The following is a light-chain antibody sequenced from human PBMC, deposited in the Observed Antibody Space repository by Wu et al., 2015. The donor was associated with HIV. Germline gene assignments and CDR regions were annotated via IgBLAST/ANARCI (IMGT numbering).Light chain of an antibody. CDR1: QGISNY. CDR2: SAS. CDR3: QEYNVAPWT. J-gene: IGKJ1*01. V-gene: IGKV1-27*01. Sequence: DIQMTQSPSSLSASIGDRVTITCRASQGISNYLAWYQQKPGKVPRVLIYSASTLQSGVPSRFSGSGYGTDFTLTISSLQPEDVATYYCQEYNVAPWTFGQGDQGG.